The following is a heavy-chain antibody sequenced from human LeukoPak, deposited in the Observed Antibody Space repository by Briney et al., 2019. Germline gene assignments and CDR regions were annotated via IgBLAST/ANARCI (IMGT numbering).Heavy chain of an antibody. CDR2: IIPILGIA. V-gene: IGHV1-69*04. D-gene: IGHD2-2*01. CDR3: ARDCCSSTSCYYDY. CDR1: GGTFSSYA. J-gene: IGHJ4*02. Sequence: SVKVSCKASGGTFSSYAISWVRQAPGQGLEWMGRIIPILGIANYAQKFQGRVTITADKSTSTAYMELSSLRSEDTAVYYCARDCCSSTSCYYDYWGQGTLVAVSS.